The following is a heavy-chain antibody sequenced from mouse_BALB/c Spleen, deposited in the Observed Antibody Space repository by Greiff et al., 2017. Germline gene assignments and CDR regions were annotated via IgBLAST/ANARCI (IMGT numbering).Heavy chain of an antibody. V-gene: IGHV1-82*01. Sequence: QVQLKESGPELVKPGASVKISCKASGYAFSSSWMNWVKQRPGQGLEWIGRIYPGDGDTNYNGKFKGKATLTADKSSSTAYMQLSSLTSVDSAVYFCAREDHYYGYTRNYYAMDYWGQGTSVTVSS. CDR1: GYAFSSSW. CDR2: IYPGDGDT. J-gene: IGHJ4*01. D-gene: IGHD1-2*01. CDR3: AREDHYYGYTRNYYAMDY.